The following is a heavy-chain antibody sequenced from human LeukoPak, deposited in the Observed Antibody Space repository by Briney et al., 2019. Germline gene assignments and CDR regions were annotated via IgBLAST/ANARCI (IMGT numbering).Heavy chain of an antibody. V-gene: IGHV3-48*02. Sequence: GGSLRLSCAASGFTFSSYSMNWVRQAPGKGLEWVSFISIGSDNIAYADSVRGRFTISRDNAKNSPYLEMSSLRDEDTAVYYCAPDFNRGGRDHYWGQGTLVTVSS. J-gene: IGHJ4*02. D-gene: IGHD2-15*01. CDR1: GFTFSSYS. CDR3: APDFNRGGRDHY. CDR2: ISIGSDNI.